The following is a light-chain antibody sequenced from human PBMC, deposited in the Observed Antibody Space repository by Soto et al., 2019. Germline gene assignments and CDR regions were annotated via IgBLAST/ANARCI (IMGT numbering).Light chain of an antibody. CDR3: QTWGTDTRV. CDR2: LNSDGSH. J-gene: IGLJ3*02. Sequence: QPVLTQSPSASASLGASVKLTCTLSSGHSSYAIAWHQQQPEKGPRYLMKLNSDGSHNKGDGIPDRFSGSSSGAERYLTISSLQSDDEADYYCQTWGTDTRVFGGGTQLTVL. V-gene: IGLV4-69*01. CDR1: SGHSSYA.